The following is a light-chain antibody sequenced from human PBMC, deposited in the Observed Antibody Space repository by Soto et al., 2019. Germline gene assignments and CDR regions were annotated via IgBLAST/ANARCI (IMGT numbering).Light chain of an antibody. J-gene: IGLJ2*01. CDR3: SSFEASNNLL. CDR2: EVS. CDR1: NSDVNY. Sequence: QSVLTQPASVSGAPGQSITISCTGTNSDVNYVSWHQQHPGKAPKLMIYEVSKRPSGVPDRFSGSKSGNTASLTVSGLQVEDEADYYCSSFEASNNLLFGGGTKLTVL. V-gene: IGLV2-8*01.